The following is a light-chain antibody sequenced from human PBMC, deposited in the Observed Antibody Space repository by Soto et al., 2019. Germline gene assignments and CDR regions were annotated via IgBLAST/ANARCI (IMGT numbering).Light chain of an antibody. J-gene: IGKJ2*02. CDR1: QTVWTNY. Sequence: EVVLTQSPGTLSLSPGERATLSCRASQTVWTNYLAWFHHRPGQAPRLVIYGASRRATGIPDRFTGSGSGTDFTLTISRLEPEDFGVYYCHPYADSRTFGQGTKLEIK. CDR2: GAS. V-gene: IGKV3-20*01. CDR3: HPYADSRT.